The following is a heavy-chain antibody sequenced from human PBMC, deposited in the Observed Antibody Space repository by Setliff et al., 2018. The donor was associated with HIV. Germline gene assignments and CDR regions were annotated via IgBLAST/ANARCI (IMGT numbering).Heavy chain of an antibody. V-gene: IGHV4-39*01. Sequence: PSETLSLTCSVSGGSIRSNNYYWAWVRQPPGKGLEWIGSIYHTGSAYYNPSIQSRVTISVDTSKNQFSLKMSSVTAADTAVYFCARAGHYDFLGGFSAQPLDPWGRGILVTVSS. D-gene: IGHD3-3*01. J-gene: IGHJ5*02. CDR1: GGSIRSNNYY. CDR3: ARAGHYDFLGGFSAQPLDP. CDR2: IYHTGSA.